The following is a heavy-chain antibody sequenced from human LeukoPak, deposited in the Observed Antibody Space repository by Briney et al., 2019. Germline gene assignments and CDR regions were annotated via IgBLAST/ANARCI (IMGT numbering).Heavy chain of an antibody. CDR2: INPNNGGT. CDR3: ARGNSSSWLRGDY. D-gene: IGHD6-13*01. V-gene: IGHV1-2*02. J-gene: IGHJ4*02. CDR1: GYTFTGYY. Sequence: GASVNVSCKASGYTFTGYYMHWVRQAPGQGLEWMGWINPNNGGTNYAQKFQGRVTMTRDTSISTAYMDLSRLRSDDTAVYYCARGNSSSWLRGDYWGQGTLVTVSS.